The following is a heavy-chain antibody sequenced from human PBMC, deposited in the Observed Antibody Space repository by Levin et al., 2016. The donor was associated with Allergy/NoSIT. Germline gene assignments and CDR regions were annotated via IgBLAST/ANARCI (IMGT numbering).Heavy chain of an antibody. J-gene: IGHJ6*03. CDR3: ARAPVYCTNGVCYRQYYYYYYMDV. CDR2: IYYSGST. V-gene: IGHV4-31*02. D-gene: IGHD2-8*01. Sequence: WIRQPPGKGLEWIGYIYYSGSTYYNPSLKSRVTISVDTSKNQFSLKLSSVTAADTAVYYCARAPVYCTNGVCYRQYYYYYYMDVWGKGTTVTVSS.